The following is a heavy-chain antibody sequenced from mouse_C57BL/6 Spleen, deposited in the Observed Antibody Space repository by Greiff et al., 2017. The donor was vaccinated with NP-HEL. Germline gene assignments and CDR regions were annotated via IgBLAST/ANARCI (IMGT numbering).Heavy chain of an antibody. Sequence: EVQLQQSGPELVKPGASVKISCKASGYSFTGYRMHWVKQSPGQGLEWIGVINPYYGATSYNQKFKGKATLTVDQSSSTAYMHLSSLTSEDSAVYCCARRNYYGSTYFAFDGWGTGTTVT. CDR2: INPYYGAT. J-gene: IGHJ1*03. D-gene: IGHD1-1*01. V-gene: IGHV1-39*01. CDR3: ARRNYYGSTYFAFDG. CDR1: GYSFTGYR.